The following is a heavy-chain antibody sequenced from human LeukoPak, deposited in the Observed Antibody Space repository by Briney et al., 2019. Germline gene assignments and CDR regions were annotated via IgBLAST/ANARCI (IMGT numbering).Heavy chain of an antibody. CDR1: GFSFSSYA. D-gene: IGHD6-19*01. CDR3: ARGLVLGPKTHFDY. Sequence: GGSLRLACAASGFSFSSYAMFWVRQAPGKGLEWVTIISRDGSDTFYADSVRGRFTISRDNSKNMLYLQLNSLTTEDTALYYCARGLVLGPKTHFDYWGQGTLVTVSS. CDR2: ISRDGSDT. J-gene: IGHJ4*02. V-gene: IGHV3-30-3*01.